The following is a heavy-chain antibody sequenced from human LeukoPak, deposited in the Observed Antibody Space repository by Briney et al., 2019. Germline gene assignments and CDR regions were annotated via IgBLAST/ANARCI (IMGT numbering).Heavy chain of an antibody. J-gene: IGHJ4*02. Sequence: GGSLRLSCAASGFTFDDYAMHWVRQAPGKGLEWVSGISWNSGSIGYADSVKGRFTISRDNAKNSLYLQMNSLRAEDMALYYCARAPNWRFDHWGQGTLVTVSS. V-gene: IGHV3-9*03. CDR3: ARAPNWRFDH. CDR1: GFTFDDYA. CDR2: ISWNSGSI. D-gene: IGHD1-1*01.